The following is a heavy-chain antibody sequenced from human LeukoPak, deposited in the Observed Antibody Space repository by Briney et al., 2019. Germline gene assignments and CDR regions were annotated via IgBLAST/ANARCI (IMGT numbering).Heavy chain of an antibody. Sequence: SETLSLTCAVYGGSFSGYYWSWIRQPPGKGLEWIGEINHSGSTNYNPSLKSRVTMSVDTSKNQFSLKLSSVTAADTAVYYCAVVPLQKRDWFDPWGQGTLVTVSS. V-gene: IGHV4-34*01. J-gene: IGHJ5*02. D-gene: IGHD2-15*01. CDR2: INHSGST. CDR1: GGSFSGYY. CDR3: AVVPLQKRDWFDP.